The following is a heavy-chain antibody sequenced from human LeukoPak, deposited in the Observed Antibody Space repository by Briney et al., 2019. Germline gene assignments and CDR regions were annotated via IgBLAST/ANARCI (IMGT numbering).Heavy chain of an antibody. D-gene: IGHD6-13*01. J-gene: IGHJ4*02. Sequence: ASVKVSCKASGYTFTGYYMHWVRQAPGQGLGWMGWINPNSGGTNYAQKFQGRVTMTRDTSISTAYMELSRLRSDDTAVYYCARAGYSSSWFLIGVGWGQGTLVTVSS. V-gene: IGHV1-2*02. CDR2: INPNSGGT. CDR1: GYTFTGYY. CDR3: ARAGYSSSWFLIGVG.